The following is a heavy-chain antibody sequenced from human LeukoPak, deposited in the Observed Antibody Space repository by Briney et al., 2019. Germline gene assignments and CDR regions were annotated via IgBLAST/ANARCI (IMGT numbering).Heavy chain of an antibody. Sequence: SETLSLTCTVSGGSISSSSYYWGWIRQPPGKGLEWIGSIYYSGSTYYNPSLKSRVTISVDTSKNQFSLKLSSVTAADTAVYYCARDLALGYCSGGSCYSGVDYWGQGTLVTVSS. D-gene: IGHD2-15*01. CDR3: ARDLALGYCSGGSCYSGVDY. CDR2: IYYSGST. V-gene: IGHV4-39*07. CDR1: GGSISSSSYY. J-gene: IGHJ4*02.